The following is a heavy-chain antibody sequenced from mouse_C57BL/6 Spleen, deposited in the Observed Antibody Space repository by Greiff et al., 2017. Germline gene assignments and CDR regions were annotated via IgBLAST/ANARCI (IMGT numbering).Heavy chain of an antibody. V-gene: IGHV1-80*01. CDR3: ARNAPYYSNPYWYFDV. J-gene: IGHJ1*03. CDR2: IYPGDGDT. Sequence: VQLQQSGASVKISCKASGYAFSSYWMNWVKQRPGKGLEWIGQIYPGDGDTNYNGKFKGKATLTADKSSSTAYMQLSSLTSEDSAVYFCARNAPYYSNPYWYFDVWGTGTTVTVSS. D-gene: IGHD2-5*01. CDR1: GYAFSSYW.